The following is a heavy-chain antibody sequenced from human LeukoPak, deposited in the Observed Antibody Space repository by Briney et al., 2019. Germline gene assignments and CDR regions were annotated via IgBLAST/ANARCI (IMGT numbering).Heavy chain of an antibody. D-gene: IGHD3-22*01. V-gene: IGHV3-30*02. CDR2: IRYDGSNK. CDR3: ARERERYYYDRSGFDY. J-gene: IGHJ4*02. CDR1: GFTFSSYG. Sequence: GGSLRLSCAASGFTFSSYGMHWFRQAPGKGLEWVAFIRYDGSNKYYADSVKGRFTISRDNSKNTLYLQMNSLRAEDTAVYYCARERERYYYDRSGFDYWGQGTLVTVSS.